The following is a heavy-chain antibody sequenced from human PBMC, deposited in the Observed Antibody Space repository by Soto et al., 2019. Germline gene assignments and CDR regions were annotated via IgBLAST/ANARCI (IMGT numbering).Heavy chain of an antibody. J-gene: IGHJ6*02. CDR2: IGYDGSNK. D-gene: IGHD1-26*01. Sequence: QVQLVESGGGVVQPGRSLRLSCAASGFTFSSYGMHWVRQAPGKALEWVAVIGYDGSNKYYADSVKGRFTISRDNSKNTLYLRMNSLRAEDRAVYYCARDSATWSSPPVGMDVWGQGTTVTVSS. CDR3: ARDSATWSSPPVGMDV. CDR1: GFTFSSYG. V-gene: IGHV3-33*01.